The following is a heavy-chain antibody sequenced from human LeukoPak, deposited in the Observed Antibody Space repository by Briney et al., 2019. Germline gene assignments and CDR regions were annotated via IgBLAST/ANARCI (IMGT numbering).Heavy chain of an antibody. D-gene: IGHD3-3*01. CDR3: AREDRDIDFWSGYNTNYYYYYGMDV. J-gene: IGHJ6*02. Sequence: PGGSLRLSCAASGFTFSSYWMSWVRQAPGKGLEWVANIKQDGSEKFYVDSVKGRFTISRDNAKNSLYLQMNSLRAEDTAVYYCAREDRDIDFWSGYNTNYYYYYGMDVWGQGTTVTVSS. CDR2: IKQDGSEK. CDR1: GFTFSSYW. V-gene: IGHV3-7*05.